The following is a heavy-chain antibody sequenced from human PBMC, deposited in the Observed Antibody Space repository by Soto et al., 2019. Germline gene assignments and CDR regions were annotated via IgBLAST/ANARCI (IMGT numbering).Heavy chain of an antibody. V-gene: IGHV3-21*06. CDR1: GFAFNTYS. J-gene: IGHJ4*02. Sequence: EVQLVESGGGPVKPGGSLRLSCAASGFAFNTYSMNWVRQAPGKGLEWVAFITRISSYIYYADSVRGRFTLSRDNAKNSLYLQMNSLRAEDTAIYYCARDDGWLILDYWGQGTLVTVSS. D-gene: IGHD6-19*01. CDR2: ITRISSYI. CDR3: ARDDGWLILDY.